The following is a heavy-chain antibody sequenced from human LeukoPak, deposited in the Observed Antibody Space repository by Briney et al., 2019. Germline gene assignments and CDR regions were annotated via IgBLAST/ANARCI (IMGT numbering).Heavy chain of an antibody. D-gene: IGHD3-22*01. CDR3: ARDDSSRDDSGGYHY. CDR2: VHFSGST. CDR1: SASVTSHH. V-gene: IGHV4-4*07. J-gene: IGHJ4*02. Sequence: SSETLSLTCAVSSASVTSHHWAWIRQPAGKGLELVWRVHFSGSTNYNPSLRSRVAISLDKSKHELSLTLKSVSAADTAVYFCARDDSSRDDSGGYHYWGRGVLVTVSS.